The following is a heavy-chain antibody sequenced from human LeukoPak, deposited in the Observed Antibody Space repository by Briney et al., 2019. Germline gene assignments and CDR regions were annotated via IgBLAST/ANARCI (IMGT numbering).Heavy chain of an antibody. Sequence: PSETLSLTCTVSGGSISSSSYYWGWIRQPPGKGLEWIGSIYYSGSTYYNPSLKSRVTISVDKSKNQFSLKLSSVTAADTAVYYCARGLMWLVFGSNWFDPWGQGTLVTVSS. CDR2: IYYSGST. D-gene: IGHD6-19*01. J-gene: IGHJ5*02. V-gene: IGHV4-39*07. CDR1: GGSISSSSYY. CDR3: ARGLMWLVFGSNWFDP.